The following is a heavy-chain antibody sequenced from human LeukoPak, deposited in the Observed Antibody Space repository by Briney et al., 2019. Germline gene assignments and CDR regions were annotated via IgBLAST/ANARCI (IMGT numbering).Heavy chain of an antibody. Sequence: SSQTLSLTCTVSGGSISSGDYYWSWIRQPPGKGLEWIGYIYYSGSTYYNPSLKSRVTISVDTSKNQFSLKLSSVTAADTAVYYCAREYCGSTSCYHILDYWGQGTLVTVSS. CDR2: IYYSGST. J-gene: IGHJ4*02. D-gene: IGHD2-2*01. CDR3: AREYCGSTSCYHILDY. CDR1: GGSISSGDYY. V-gene: IGHV4-30-4*08.